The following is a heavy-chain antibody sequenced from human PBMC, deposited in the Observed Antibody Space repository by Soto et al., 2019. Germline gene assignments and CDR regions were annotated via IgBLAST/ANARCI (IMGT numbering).Heavy chain of an antibody. CDR3: AKDLWVTNGDWFDP. V-gene: IGHV3-30*18. J-gene: IGHJ5*02. D-gene: IGHD4-17*01. CDR1: GFTFSSYG. CDR2: ISYDGSNK. Sequence: GGSLRLSCAASGFTFSSYGMHWVRQAPGKGLEWVAVISYDGSNKYYADSVKGRFTISRDNSKNTLYLQMNSLRAEDTAVYYCAKDLWVTNGDWFDPWGQGTLVTVSS.